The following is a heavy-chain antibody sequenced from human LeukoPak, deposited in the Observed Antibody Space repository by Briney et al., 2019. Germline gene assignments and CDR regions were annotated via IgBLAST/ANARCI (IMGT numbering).Heavy chain of an antibody. CDR3: ARYDGSGSDAFDI. CDR2: ISSSSSYI. J-gene: IGHJ3*02. CDR1: GFTFSNFW. D-gene: IGHD3-22*01. V-gene: IGHV3-21*01. Sequence: GGSLRLSCAASGFTFSNFWMHWVRQAPGKGLEWVSSISSSSSYIFYADSVKGRFTISRDNAKNSLYLQMNSLRAEDTAEYYCARYDGSGSDAFDIWGQGTMVTVSS.